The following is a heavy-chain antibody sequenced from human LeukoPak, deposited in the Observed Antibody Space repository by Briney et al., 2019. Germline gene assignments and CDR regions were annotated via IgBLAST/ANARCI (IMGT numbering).Heavy chain of an antibody. CDR2: MYLGGTT. V-gene: IGHV4-4*02. CDR1: GGSISSLNL. D-gene: IGHD6-19*01. J-gene: IGHJ4*02. CDR3: AGLEGRYSTDWFYFFDY. Sequence: PSETLSLTCIVSGGSISSLNLWSWLRQPPGKGLEWIGEMYLGGTTSFNPSLKSRVTILIDKSKNQLSLQLTSVTAADTAVYYCAGLEGRYSTDWFYFFDYWGQGALVTVSS.